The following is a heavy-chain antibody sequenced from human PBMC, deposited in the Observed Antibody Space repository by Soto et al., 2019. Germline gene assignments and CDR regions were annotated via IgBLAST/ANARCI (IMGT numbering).Heavy chain of an antibody. CDR3: ARSSVATVTAFDY. D-gene: IGHD4-17*01. CDR2: IYYSGST. Sequence: QVQLQESGPGLVKPSQTLSLTCTVSGDSISSGGYYWSWIRQHPGKGLEWIGYIYYSGSTYYNPSLKSRVTISVDTSKNQCSLKLSSVTAADPAVYYCARSSVATVTAFDYWGQGTLVTVSS. J-gene: IGHJ4*02. V-gene: IGHV4-31*03. CDR1: GDSISSGGYY.